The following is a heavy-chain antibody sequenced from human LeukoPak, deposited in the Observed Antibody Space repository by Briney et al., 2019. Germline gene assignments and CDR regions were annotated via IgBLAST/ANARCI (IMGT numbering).Heavy chain of an antibody. Sequence: GGSLRLSCAASGFTFSDYYMRWIRKAPGKGLEWVSYIYCCGKNKYYADSVKSQFNISRENAKDSLYLQMNSLRTGYTAVYNCARLGYSSSLYYFDYWGGGTLVTVSS. D-gene: IGHD6-13*01. J-gene: IGHJ4*02. CDR1: GFTFSDYY. V-gene: IGHV3-11*01. CDR2: IYCCGKNK. CDR3: ARLGYSSSLYYFDY.